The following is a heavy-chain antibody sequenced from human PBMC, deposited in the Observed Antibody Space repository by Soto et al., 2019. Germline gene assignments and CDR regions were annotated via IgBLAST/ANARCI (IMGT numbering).Heavy chain of an antibody. J-gene: IGHJ6*02. V-gene: IGHV4-39*01. D-gene: IGHD2-15*01. Sequence: QLHLQESGPGLVKTSETLSLTCSVSGYSVSSSDYYWAWIRQPPGKGLEWIGSMLYSGLTYYNPSLQSRVTLSVDTSKNQFSVRLNSVTASDTAVYYCAPLTVSLSGPYGIHVWGQGTTVTVSS. CDR3: APLTVSLSGPYGIHV. CDR2: MLYSGLT. CDR1: GYSVSSSDYY.